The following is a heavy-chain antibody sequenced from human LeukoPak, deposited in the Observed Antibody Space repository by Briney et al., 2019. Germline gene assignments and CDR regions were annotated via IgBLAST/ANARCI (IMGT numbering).Heavy chain of an antibody. D-gene: IGHD3-9*01. CDR3: ARERGLRYFDHPPHDACDI. V-gene: IGHV4-39*07. CDR2: IYYSGNT. J-gene: IGHJ3*02. Sequence: SETLSLTCTVSGGSISSSSYYWGWIRQPPGKGLEWIGRIYYSGNTYYNPSLKSPVTITVDTSKNQFSLKLSSVTAADTAVYYCARERGLRYFDHPPHDACDIWGEATMVTVSS. CDR1: GGSISSSSYY.